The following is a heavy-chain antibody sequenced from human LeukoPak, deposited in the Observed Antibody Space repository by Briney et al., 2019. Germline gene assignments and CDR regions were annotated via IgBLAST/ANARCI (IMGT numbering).Heavy chain of an antibody. CDR2: IRSNSDGGTI. D-gene: IGHD3-22*01. V-gene: IGHV3-15*07. J-gene: IGHJ5*02. CDR1: GFIFTKYW. Sequence: GGSLRLSCAASGFIFTKYWMHWVRQAPGKGLEWVGRIRSNSDGGTIDYAAPVKGRFTLSRDDSKTTLYLQMNSLQTEDTAVYYCATDFYDSTWGQGTLVTVSS. CDR3: ATDFYDST.